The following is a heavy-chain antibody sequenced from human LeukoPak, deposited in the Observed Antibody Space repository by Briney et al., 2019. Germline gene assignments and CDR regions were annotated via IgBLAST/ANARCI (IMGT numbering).Heavy chain of an antibody. CDR3: ARVPGTTFLLSYMDV. Sequence: GGSVRLSCAASGFTFSDHYMDWVRQAPGKGLEWVGRTRNKANSYTTEYAASVRGRFTISRDDSKNSLYLQMNSLKTEDTAVYYCARVPGTTFLLSYMDVWGKGTTVTVSS. V-gene: IGHV3-72*01. CDR2: TRNKANSYTT. J-gene: IGHJ6*03. CDR1: GFTFSDHY. D-gene: IGHD1-7*01.